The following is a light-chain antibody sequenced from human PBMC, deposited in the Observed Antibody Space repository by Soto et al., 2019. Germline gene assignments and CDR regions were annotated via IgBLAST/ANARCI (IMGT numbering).Light chain of an antibody. J-gene: IGLJ1*01. CDR3: AAWDGSLNVYV. CDR2: TNS. CDR1: SSSIGSNS. V-gene: IGLV1-44*01. Sequence: QSVLTQPPSASGTPGQRVTISCSGSSSSIGSNSVNWYQQLPRTSPKVLIYTNSQRPSWVPDRFSGYKSGTSASLAISGLQPEDEADYYCAAWDGSLNVYVFGTGTKLTVL.